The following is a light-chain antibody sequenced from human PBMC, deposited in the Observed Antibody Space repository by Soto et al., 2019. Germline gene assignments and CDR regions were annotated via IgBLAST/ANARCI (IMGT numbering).Light chain of an antibody. CDR1: QSVSSN. J-gene: IGKJ5*01. V-gene: IGKV3-15*01. CDR2: GAS. CDR3: QQYNNWPLYT. Sequence: ETVMTQSPATLSVSPGERATLSCRASQSVSSNLAWYQQKPGQAPRLLIFGASTRATGIPARFSGSGSGTDFTLTISSLQSEDFAVYYCQQYNNWPLYTFGQGTRLEIK.